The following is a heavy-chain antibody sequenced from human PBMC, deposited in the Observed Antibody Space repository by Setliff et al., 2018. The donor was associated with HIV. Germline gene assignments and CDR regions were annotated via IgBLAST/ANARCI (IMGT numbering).Heavy chain of an antibody. V-gene: IGHV3-73*01. CDR2: IRSKADYYAT. D-gene: IGHD1-26*01. CDR1: GFSFSGSP. Sequence: PGGSLRLSCAASGFSFSGSPVQWVRQASGKGLEWVGRIRSKADYYATVYAASVKGRFTISRDDSKSIAYLQMNSLKTEDTAVYYCTREWVLIKQTIVGATPYYYYYMDVWGKGTPFTVSS. J-gene: IGHJ6*03. CDR3: TREWVLIKQTIVGATPYYYYYMDV.